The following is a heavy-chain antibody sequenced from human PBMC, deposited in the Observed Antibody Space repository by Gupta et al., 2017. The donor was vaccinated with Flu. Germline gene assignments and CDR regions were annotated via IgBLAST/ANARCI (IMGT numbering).Heavy chain of an antibody. J-gene: IGHJ2*01. D-gene: IGHD2/OR15-2a*01. CDR3: ARPAARCNSARCSIYWYFDL. CDR1: GFTFSSHA. Sequence: EAQLLESGGGLVQPGGSLRLSCAASGFTFSSHAMSWVRQAPGKGLEWVSGITSDSTDTYYADSVKGRFTMSRDNSKNTLSLQMNSLRDEDTAVYYCARPAARCNSARCSIYWYFDLWGRGTLVTVSS. CDR2: ITSDSTDT. V-gene: IGHV3-23*01.